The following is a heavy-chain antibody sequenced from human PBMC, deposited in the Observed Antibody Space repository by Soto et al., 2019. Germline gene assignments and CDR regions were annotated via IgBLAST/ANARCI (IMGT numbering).Heavy chain of an antibody. Sequence: QVQLVQSGTEVKKPGASVNVSCKASGYTFTTHYMHWVRQAPGQGLEWMGIINPSGGRTTYARKFQGRVTMTSDTSTNTVYVELTSLRSEDTAIYFCARAGENYGAGTFSPPLRYYFNSWGQGTLVTVSS. CDR2: INPSGGRT. CDR1: GYTFTTHY. CDR3: ARAGENYGAGTFSPPLRYYFNS. J-gene: IGHJ4*02. D-gene: IGHD3-10*01. V-gene: IGHV1-46*01.